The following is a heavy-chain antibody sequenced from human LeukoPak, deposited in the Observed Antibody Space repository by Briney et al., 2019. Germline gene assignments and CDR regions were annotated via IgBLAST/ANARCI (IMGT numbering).Heavy chain of an antibody. CDR1: GYTFTGYY. D-gene: IGHD6-19*01. V-gene: IGHV1-2*02. Sequence: ASVKVSCKASGYTFTGYYMHWVRQAPGQGLEWMGWINPNSGGTNYAQKFQGRVTMTRDTSISTAYMELSRLRSDDTAVYYCARVAVAAREYFDYWGRGTLVTVSS. CDR3: ARVAVAAREYFDY. CDR2: INPNSGGT. J-gene: IGHJ4*02.